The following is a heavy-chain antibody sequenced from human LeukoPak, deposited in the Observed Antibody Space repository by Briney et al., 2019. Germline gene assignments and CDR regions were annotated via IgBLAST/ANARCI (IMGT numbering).Heavy chain of an antibody. J-gene: IGHJ4*02. CDR1: GFTFSSYW. Sequence: GGSLRLSCAASGFTFSSYWMNWVRQAPGKGLEWVAKIKKDGSEKYYVDSVKGRFTISRDNAKTSLFLQMNSLRAEDTALYYCARARGYSSSWYFEDWGQGTLVTVSS. D-gene: IGHD6-13*01. CDR3: ARARGYSSSWYFED. CDR2: IKKDGSEK. V-gene: IGHV3-7*03.